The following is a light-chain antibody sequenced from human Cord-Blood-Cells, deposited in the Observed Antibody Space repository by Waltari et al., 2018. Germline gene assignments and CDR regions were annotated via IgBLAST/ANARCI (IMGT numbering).Light chain of an antibody. Sequence: IMLTQAPPTLTFSAGERATFSYMARQRVSSNSAWYQQTPGQAPRLLIYDASNRGTGIPARFSGSGSETDFTLTISSLEPEDSAVYYCQQRSNWPPYTFGHGTKLEIK. CDR1: QRVSSN. CDR2: DAS. CDR3: QQRSNWPPYT. V-gene: IGKV3-11*01. J-gene: IGKJ2*01.